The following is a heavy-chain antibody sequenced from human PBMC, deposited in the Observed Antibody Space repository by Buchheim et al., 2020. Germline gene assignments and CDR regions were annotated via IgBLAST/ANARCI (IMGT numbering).Heavy chain of an antibody. CDR3: VRDLNWSVDY. D-gene: IGHD1-1*01. CDR1: GFTFSDYW. Sequence: EVQLVESGGGLVQPGGSLTLSCAASGFTFSDYWMHWVRHTPGRGLVWVSRISPDGIGRNYANSVQGRFTVSRDNGKDTLYLPMNSLRAEDAAVYYCVRDLNWSVDYWGQGTL. CDR2: ISPDGIGR. J-gene: IGHJ4*02. V-gene: IGHV3-74*01.